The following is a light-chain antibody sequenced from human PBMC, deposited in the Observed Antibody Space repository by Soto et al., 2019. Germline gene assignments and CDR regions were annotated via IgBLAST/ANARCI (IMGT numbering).Light chain of an antibody. V-gene: IGKV1-39*01. CDR2: AAS. Sequence: DIQLTQSPSSLSASVGDRVTITCRAGQTISIYLNWYQQKPGKAPKLLIHAASNLQSGVPPRFSGSGSGTAFALTISSLQPEDFATCYCQQSYITPSVGGGTKVEIK. J-gene: IGKJ4*01. CDR1: QTISIY. CDR3: QQSYITPS.